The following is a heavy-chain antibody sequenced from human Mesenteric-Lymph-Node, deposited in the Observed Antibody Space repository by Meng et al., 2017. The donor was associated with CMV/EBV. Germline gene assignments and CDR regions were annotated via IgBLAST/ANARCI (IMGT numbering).Heavy chain of an antibody. CDR3: ARDLNYNYYGMDV. Sequence: SVKVSCKASGGTFSTYGISWVRQAPGQGLEWMGGIIPIFGTAKYALKFQGRVTITTDESTSTAYMELSSLRSEDTAVYYCARDLNYNYYGMDVWGQGTTVTVSS. CDR1: GGTFSTYG. V-gene: IGHV1-69*05. CDR2: IIPIFGTA. J-gene: IGHJ6*02.